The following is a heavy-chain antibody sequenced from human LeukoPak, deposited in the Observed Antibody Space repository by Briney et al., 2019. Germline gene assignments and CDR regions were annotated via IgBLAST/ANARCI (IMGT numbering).Heavy chain of an antibody. CDR3: ARGYYYDSSGYPPYYFDY. D-gene: IGHD3-22*01. CDR1: GYTFTSYG. J-gene: IGHJ4*02. V-gene: IGHV1-2*02. Sequence: ASVKVSCKASGYTFTSYGISWVRQAPGQGLEWMGWINPNSGGINYAQKFQGRVTMTRDTSISTAYMELSRLRSDDTAVYYCARGYYYDSSGYPPYYFDYWGQGTLVTVSS. CDR2: INPNSGGI.